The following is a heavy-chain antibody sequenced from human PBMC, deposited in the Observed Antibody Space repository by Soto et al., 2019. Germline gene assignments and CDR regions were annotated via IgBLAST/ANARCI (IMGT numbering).Heavy chain of an antibody. D-gene: IGHD3-10*01. CDR3: ARRDTMVRGEYYFDY. CDR2: IYPGDSDT. Sequence: PGESLKISCKGSGYSFTSYWIGWVRQMPGKGLEWMGIIYPGDSDTRYSPSFQGQVTISADKSISTAYLQWSSLKASDTAMYYCARRDTMVRGEYYFDYWGQGTLVTGSS. J-gene: IGHJ4*02. V-gene: IGHV5-51*01. CDR1: GYSFTSYW.